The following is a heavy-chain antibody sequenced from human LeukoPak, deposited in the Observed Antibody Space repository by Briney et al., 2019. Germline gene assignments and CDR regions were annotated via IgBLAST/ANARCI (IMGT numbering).Heavy chain of an antibody. CDR3: ARDNRPYYYYYGMDV. V-gene: IGHV1-69*01. CDR2: IIPIFGTA. CDR1: GGTFSSYA. D-gene: IGHD2/OR15-2a*01. Sequence: SVNVSCTASGGTFSSYAISWVRQAPGQGLEWMGGIIPIFGTANYAQKFQGRVTITADESTSTAYMELSSLRSEDTAVYYCARDNRPYYYYYGMDVWGKGTTVTVSS. J-gene: IGHJ6*04.